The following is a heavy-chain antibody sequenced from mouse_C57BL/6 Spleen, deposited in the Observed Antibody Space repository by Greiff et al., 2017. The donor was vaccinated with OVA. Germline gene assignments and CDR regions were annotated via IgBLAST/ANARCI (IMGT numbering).Heavy chain of an antibody. CDR2: INPNNGGT. Sequence: EVQLQQSGPELVKPGASVKIPCKASGYTFTDYNMDWVKQSHGKSLEWIGDINPNNGGTIYNQKFKGKATLTVDKSSSTAFMELRSLTSEDTAVYYCARSDDGYPAWFAYGGQGTLVTVAA. CDR3: ARSDDGYPAWFAY. J-gene: IGHJ3*01. V-gene: IGHV1-18*01. D-gene: IGHD2-3*01. CDR1: GYTFTDYN.